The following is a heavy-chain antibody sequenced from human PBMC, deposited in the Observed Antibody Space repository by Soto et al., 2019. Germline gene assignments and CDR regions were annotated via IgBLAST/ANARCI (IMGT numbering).Heavy chain of an antibody. J-gene: IGHJ5*02. V-gene: IGHV6-1*01. D-gene: IGHD1-7*01. CDR3: ASGAYNWNYDGNWFDP. CDR2: TYYRSKWYN. CDR1: GDSVSSNSAA. Sequence: PSQTLSLTCAISGDSVSSNSAAWNWIRQSPSRGLEWLGRTYYRSKWYNDYAVSVKSRITINPDTSKNQFSLQLNSVTPEDTAVYYCASGAYNWNYDGNWFDPWSQGTLVTVSS.